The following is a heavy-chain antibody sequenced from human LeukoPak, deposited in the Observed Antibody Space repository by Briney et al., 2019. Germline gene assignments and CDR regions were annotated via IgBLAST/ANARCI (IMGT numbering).Heavy chain of an antibody. CDR2: INHSGST. V-gene: IGHV4-39*07. CDR1: GGSISSSGYF. CDR3: AGGTQLWSDDY. D-gene: IGHD5-18*01. Sequence: PSETLSLTCTVSGGSISSSGYFWGWVRQPPGKGLEWIGEINHSGSTNYNPSLKSRVTISVDTSKNQFSLKLSSVTAADTAVYYCAGGTQLWSDDYWGRGTLVTVSS. J-gene: IGHJ4*02.